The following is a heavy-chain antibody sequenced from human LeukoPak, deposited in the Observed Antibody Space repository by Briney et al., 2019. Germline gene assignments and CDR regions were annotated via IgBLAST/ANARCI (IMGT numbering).Heavy chain of an antibody. J-gene: IGHJ4*02. V-gene: IGHV3-30*02. CDR1: GFTFSSYG. D-gene: IGHD2-15*01. CDR2: IRYDGSNK. CDR3: AKDGGYCSGGSCYSGVLVHY. Sequence: PGGSLRLSCAASGFTFSSYGMHWVRQAPGKGLELVAVIRYDGSNKYYADSVKGRFTISRDNSKNTLYLQMNSLRAEDTAVYYCAKDGGYCSGGSCYSGVLVHYWGQGTLVTVSS.